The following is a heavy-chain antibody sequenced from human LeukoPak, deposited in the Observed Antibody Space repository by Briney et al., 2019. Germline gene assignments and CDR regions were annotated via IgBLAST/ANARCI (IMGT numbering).Heavy chain of an antibody. V-gene: IGHV3-48*04. CDR2: ISSSSNTI. CDR3: ASQSITFGGVIVPPWWFDP. J-gene: IGHJ5*02. D-gene: IGHD3-16*02. Sequence: GGSLRLSCAASGFTFSSYSMNWVRQAPGKGLEWLSYISSSSNTIYYADSVKGRFTISRDNAKNSLYLQMNSLRAEDTAVYYCASQSITFGGVIVPPWWFDPWGQGTLVTVSS. CDR1: GFTFSSYS.